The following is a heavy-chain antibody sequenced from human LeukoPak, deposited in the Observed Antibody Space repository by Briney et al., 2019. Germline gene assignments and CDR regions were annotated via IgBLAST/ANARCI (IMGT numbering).Heavy chain of an antibody. V-gene: IGHV3-23*01. Sequence: PGGSLRLSCAASGFTFSGYAMSWVRQAPGKGLEWVSAISGSGGSTYYADSVKGRFTISRDNSKNTLYLQMNSLRAEDTAVYYCAKGNIVVVTVWGAYYFDYWGQGTLVTVSS. CDR1: GFTFSGYA. J-gene: IGHJ4*02. D-gene: IGHD2-21*02. CDR2: ISGSGGST. CDR3: AKGNIVVVTVWGAYYFDY.